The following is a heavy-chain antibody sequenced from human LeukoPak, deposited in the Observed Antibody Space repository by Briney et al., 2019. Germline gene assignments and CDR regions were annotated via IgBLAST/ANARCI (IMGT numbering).Heavy chain of an antibody. CDR2: ISYDGSNR. CDR3: AKGQFYDILTGSFDY. D-gene: IGHD3-9*01. V-gene: IGHV3-30*18. Sequence: PAGGSLRLSCAASGFTFSSYGTHWVRQAPGKGLEWVAVISYDGSNRYYADSVKGRFTISRDNSKNTLYLQMNSLRAEDTAVYYCAKGQFYDILTGSFDYWGQGTLVTVSS. J-gene: IGHJ4*02. CDR1: GFTFSSYG.